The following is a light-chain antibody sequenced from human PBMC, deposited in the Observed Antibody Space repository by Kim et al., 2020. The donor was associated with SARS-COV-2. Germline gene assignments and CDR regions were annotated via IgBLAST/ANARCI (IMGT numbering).Light chain of an antibody. J-gene: IGKJ5*01. CDR2: DAS. CDR1: QSVASN. Sequence: EIVLTHSPVTLSVSPGERATLSCRASQSVASNLAWYQQKPGQAPRLLIYDASTRATGLPARFSGSGSGTEFTLTISSLQSEDFAVYYCQQYNNWPPITFGQGTRLEIK. V-gene: IGKV3-15*01. CDR3: QQYNNWPPIT.